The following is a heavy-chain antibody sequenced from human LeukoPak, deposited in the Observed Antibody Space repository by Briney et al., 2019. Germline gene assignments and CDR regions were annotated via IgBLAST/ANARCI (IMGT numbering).Heavy chain of an antibody. CDR3: TPTYYYDSSGYYWFDY. CDR1: GFTFSDYY. J-gene: IGHJ4*02. V-gene: IGHV3-11*01. D-gene: IGHD3-22*01. CDR2: ISSSGNTI. Sequence: GGSLRLSCAASGFTFSDYYLSWIRQAPGKGLEWVSYISSSGNTIYYADSVKGRFTISRDNAKNSLYLQMNTLRTEDTAVYYCTPTYYYDSSGYYWFDYWGQGTLVTVSS.